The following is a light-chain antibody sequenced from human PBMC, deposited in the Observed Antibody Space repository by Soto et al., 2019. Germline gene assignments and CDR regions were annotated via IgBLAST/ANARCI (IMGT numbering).Light chain of an antibody. CDR1: SSDVGGYNY. V-gene: IGLV2-8*01. Sequence: QSVLTKPASASGSPGRAVTISCTGTSSDVGGYNYVSWYQQYPGRAPKLMIYEVTKRPSGVPDRFSGSKSGNTASLTVSGLQAEDEADYYCSSYAASNNFYFVFGGGTKVTVL. J-gene: IGLJ3*02. CDR3: SSYAASNNFYFV. CDR2: EVT.